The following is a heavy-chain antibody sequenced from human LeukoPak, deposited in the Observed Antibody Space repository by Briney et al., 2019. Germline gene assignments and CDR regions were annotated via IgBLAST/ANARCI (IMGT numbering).Heavy chain of an antibody. Sequence: GGSLRLSCAASGFTVSSNYMSWVRQAPGKGLEWVSVIYSGGSTYYADSVKGRFIISRDSSKNTLYLQMNSLRGEDTAAYYCAREMATTETFDYWGQGALVTVSS. D-gene: IGHD5-24*01. J-gene: IGHJ4*02. CDR3: AREMATTETFDY. CDR1: GFTVSSNY. CDR2: IYSGGST. V-gene: IGHV3-53*05.